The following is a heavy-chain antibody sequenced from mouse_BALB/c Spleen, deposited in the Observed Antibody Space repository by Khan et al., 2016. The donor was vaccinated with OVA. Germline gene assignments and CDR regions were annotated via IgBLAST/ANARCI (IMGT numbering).Heavy chain of an antibody. CDR1: GYTFINYW. CDR2: INPSTGYT. J-gene: IGHJ2*01. Sequence: VQLQESGAELAKPGASVKMSCKASGYTFINYWILWVKQRPGQGLEWIGYINPSTGYTEYNQNFKDKATLTADKSSSTAYMQLSSLTSEDSAVXDCARRGLWWDFDYWGQGTTLTVSS. V-gene: IGHV1-7*01. CDR3: ARRGLWWDFDY. D-gene: IGHD1-1*02.